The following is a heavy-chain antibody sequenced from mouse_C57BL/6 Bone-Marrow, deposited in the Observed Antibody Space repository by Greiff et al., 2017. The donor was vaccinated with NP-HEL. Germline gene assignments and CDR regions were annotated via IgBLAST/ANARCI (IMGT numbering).Heavy chain of an antibody. CDR2: LHPYNGDT. Sequence: EVQLQQSGAELVRPGASVKLSCTASGFTFNDAYLHWVKQRPEPGLEWIGWLHPYNGDTEYASKFQGKATITADTSSNTAYLQLSSLTSEDTAVYYSSTDYDEVAYWGQGTLVTVSA. D-gene: IGHD2-4*01. CDR3: STDYDEVAY. CDR1: GFTFNDAY. V-gene: IGHV14-4*01. J-gene: IGHJ3*01.